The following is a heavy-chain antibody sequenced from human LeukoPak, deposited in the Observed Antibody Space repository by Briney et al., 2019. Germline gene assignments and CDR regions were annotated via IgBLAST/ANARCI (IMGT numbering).Heavy chain of an antibody. V-gene: IGHV4-34*01. CDR3: ARRRHYYGSGSYYKKSHRRSDMFDY. J-gene: IGHJ4*02. D-gene: IGHD3-10*01. Sequence: SETLSLTCAVYGGSFSGYYWSWIRQPPGKGLEWIGEINHSGSTNYNPSLRSRVTISVDTSKNQFSLKLSSVTAADTAVYYCARRRHYYGSGSYYKKSHRRSDMFDYWGQGTLVTVSS. CDR1: GGSFSGYY. CDR2: INHSGST.